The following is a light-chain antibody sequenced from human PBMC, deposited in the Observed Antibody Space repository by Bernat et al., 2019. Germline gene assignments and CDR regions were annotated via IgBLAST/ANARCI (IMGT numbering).Light chain of an antibody. CDR3: SSYTSISTLV. V-gene: IGLV2-18*02. CDR2: ELT. CDR1: SSDVGSYNR. J-gene: IGLJ2*01. Sequence: QSALTQPPSVSGSPGQSVTISCTGTSSDVGSYNRVSWYQQSPGTAPKLMIYELTNRPSGVPDRFSGSKSGNTASLTISGLQAEDEADYYCSSYTSISTLVFGGGTTLTVL.